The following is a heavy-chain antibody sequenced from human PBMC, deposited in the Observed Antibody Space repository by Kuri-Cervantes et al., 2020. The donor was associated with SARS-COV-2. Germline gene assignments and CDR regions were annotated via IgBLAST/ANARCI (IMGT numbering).Heavy chain of an antibody. D-gene: IGHD3-10*01. Sequence: GGSLRLSCAASGFTFSSYAMHWVRQAPGKGLEWVAVISYDGSNKYYADSVKGRFTISRDNSKNTLYLQMNSLRAEDTAVYYCARDHGSDEHDYWGQGTLVTVSS. J-gene: IGHJ4*02. V-gene: IGHV3-30-3*01. CDR3: ARDHGSDEHDY. CDR1: GFTFSSYA. CDR2: ISYDGSNK.